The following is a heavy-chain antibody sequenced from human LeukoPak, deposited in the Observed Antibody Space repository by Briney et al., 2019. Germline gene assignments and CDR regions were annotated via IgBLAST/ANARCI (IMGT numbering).Heavy chain of an antibody. Sequence: GGPLRLSCAASGFTFSSYAMSWVRQAPGKGLEWVSAISGSGGSTYYADSVKGRFTISRDNSKNTLYLQMNSLRAEDTAVYYCAKGQWLPDSRYFDYWGQGTLVTVSS. J-gene: IGHJ4*02. D-gene: IGHD5-12*01. CDR1: GFTFSSYA. CDR3: AKGQWLPDSRYFDY. CDR2: ISGSGGST. V-gene: IGHV3-23*01.